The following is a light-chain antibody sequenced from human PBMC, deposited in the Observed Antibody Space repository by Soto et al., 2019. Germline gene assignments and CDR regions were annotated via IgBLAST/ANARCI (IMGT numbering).Light chain of an antibody. CDR2: AAS. J-gene: IGKJ1*01. Sequence: DIQMTQSPSSLSASVGDRVTITCRASQTISTYLNWYQQRPGKAPKLLIYAASTLLSGVPLRFTGGGSGTDFTLTIDCLQPEDFATYYCQQSYSSPWTFGQGTKVEMK. CDR1: QTISTY. V-gene: IGKV1-39*01. CDR3: QQSYSSPWT.